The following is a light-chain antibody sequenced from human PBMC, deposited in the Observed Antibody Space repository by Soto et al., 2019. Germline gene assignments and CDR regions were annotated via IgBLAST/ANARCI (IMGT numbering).Light chain of an antibody. CDR3: SSYGGSNHLV. J-gene: IGLJ2*01. Sequence: QSVLTQPPSASGSPGQSVTISCTGTSSDVGGYNYVSWYQQHPGKAPKLMLYEVSKRPTGVPDRFSGSKAGNTAYLTVSGLQAEDDADYYCSSYGGSNHLVFGGGTKLTVL. V-gene: IGLV2-8*01. CDR1: SSDVGGYNY. CDR2: EVS.